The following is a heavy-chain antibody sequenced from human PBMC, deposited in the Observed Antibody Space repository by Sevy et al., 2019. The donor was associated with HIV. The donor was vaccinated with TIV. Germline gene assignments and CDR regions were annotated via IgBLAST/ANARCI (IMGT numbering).Heavy chain of an antibody. Sequence: GGSLRLSCAASRFTFSTYDIHWVRQAPGKGLEWVAVISHDGSYQNDTDSLKGRFTIPRDDSKNKAYLQMNSLRADDSGVYYCAKGQGYDYIWGNERSEYYFDYWGQGTLVTVSS. CDR1: RFTFSTYD. D-gene: IGHD3-16*01. V-gene: IGHV3-30*18. CDR2: ISHDGSYQ. J-gene: IGHJ4*02. CDR3: AKGQGYDYIWGNERSEYYFDY.